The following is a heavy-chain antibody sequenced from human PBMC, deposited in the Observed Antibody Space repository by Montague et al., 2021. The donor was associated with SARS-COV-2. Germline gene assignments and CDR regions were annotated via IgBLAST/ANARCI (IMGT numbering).Heavy chain of an antibody. Sequence: SLRFSCAASGFTFSSYAMHWVRQAPSKGLEWVALISYDGSNKYSVDSVKGRFTISRDNSKNTLYLQMNSLRAEDTAVYYCARGIDGYNEYFQHWGQGTLVTVSS. J-gene: IGHJ1*01. CDR1: GFTFSSYA. D-gene: IGHD5-24*01. CDR3: ARGIDGYNEYFQH. V-gene: IGHV3-30*04. CDR2: ISYDGSNK.